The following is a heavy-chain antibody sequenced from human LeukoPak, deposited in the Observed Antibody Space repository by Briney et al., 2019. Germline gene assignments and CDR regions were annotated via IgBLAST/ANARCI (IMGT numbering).Heavy chain of an antibody. CDR1: GGSISSNTYY. CDR2: IYFNGNT. J-gene: IGHJ4*02. CDR3: ARTMYYDFWSGYYTYLDY. D-gene: IGHD3-3*01. V-gene: IGHV4-39*01. Sequence: SETLSLTCTVSGGSISSNTYYWAWIRQPPGKGLEWIGSIYFNGNTYYNPSLKSRVTISVDTSKNQFSLKLSPVTAADTAVYYCARTMYYDFWSGYYTYLDYWGQGTLVTVSS.